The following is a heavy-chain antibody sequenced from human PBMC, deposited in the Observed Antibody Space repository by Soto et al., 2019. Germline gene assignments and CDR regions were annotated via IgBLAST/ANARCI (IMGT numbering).Heavy chain of an antibody. Sequence: QVQLVESGGGGVQPGRSLRLSCAASGFTFSSYGMHWVRQAPGKGLEWVAVISYDGSNKYYADSVKGRFTISRDNSKNTLYLQMNSLRAEDTAVYYCAKEASSSSSSHYYYGMDVWGQGTTVTVSS. CDR1: GFTFSSYG. V-gene: IGHV3-30*18. D-gene: IGHD6-6*01. CDR2: ISYDGSNK. J-gene: IGHJ6*02. CDR3: AKEASSSSSSHYYYGMDV.